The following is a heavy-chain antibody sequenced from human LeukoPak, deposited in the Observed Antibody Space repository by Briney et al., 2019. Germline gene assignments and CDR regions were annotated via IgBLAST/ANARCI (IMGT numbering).Heavy chain of an antibody. J-gene: IGHJ6*02. CDR1: GFTFSSYW. Sequence: PGGSLRLSCAASGFTFSSYWMNWARQAPGKGLEWVASINHNGNVNYYVDSVKGRFTISRDNAKNSLYLQMSNLRAEDTAVYYCARGVVHYYYGMDVWGQGTTVTVSS. V-gene: IGHV3-7*03. CDR3: ARGVVHYYYGMDV. CDR2: INHNGNVN. D-gene: IGHD2-2*01.